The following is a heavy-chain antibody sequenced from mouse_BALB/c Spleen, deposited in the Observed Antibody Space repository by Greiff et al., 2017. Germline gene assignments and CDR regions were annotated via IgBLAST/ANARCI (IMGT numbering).Heavy chain of an antibody. V-gene: IGHV3-2*02. Sequence: ESGPGLVKPSQSLSLTCTVTGYSITSDYAWNWIRQFPGNKLEWMGYISYSGSTSYNPSLKSRISITRDTSKNQFFLQLNSVTTEDTATYYCARGAARAPWFAYWGQGTLVTVSA. CDR2: ISYSGST. D-gene: IGHD3-1*01. CDR1: GYSITSDYA. J-gene: IGHJ3*01. CDR3: ARGAARAPWFAY.